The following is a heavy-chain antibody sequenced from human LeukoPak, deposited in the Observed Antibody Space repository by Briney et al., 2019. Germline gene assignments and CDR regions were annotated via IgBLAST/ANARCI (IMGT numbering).Heavy chain of an antibody. CDR2: IYYSGST. CDR1: GGSISSSSYY. J-gene: IGHJ4*02. Sequence: PSETLSLTCTVSGGSISSSSYYWGWIRQPPGKGLEWIGSIYYSGSTYYNPSLKSRVAISVDTSKNQFSLKLSSVTAADTAVYYCARHACSGGSCYSYYFDYWGQGTLVTVSS. CDR3: ARHACSGGSCYSYYFDY. D-gene: IGHD2-15*01. V-gene: IGHV4-39*01.